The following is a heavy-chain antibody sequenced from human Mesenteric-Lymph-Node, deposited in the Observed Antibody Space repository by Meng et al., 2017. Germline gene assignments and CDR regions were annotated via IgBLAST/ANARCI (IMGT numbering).Heavy chain of an antibody. CDR2: INAGNGNT. CDR3: ARDLDGLVLYWFDP. J-gene: IGHJ5*02. D-gene: IGHD6-19*01. V-gene: IGHV1-3*01. Sequence: ASVKVSCKASGYTFTSYAMHWVRQAPGQRLEWMGWINAGNGNTKYSQKFQGRVTITRDTSASTAYMELSSLRSEDTAVYYCARDLDGLVLYWFDPWGQGSLVTVSS. CDR1: GYTFTSYA.